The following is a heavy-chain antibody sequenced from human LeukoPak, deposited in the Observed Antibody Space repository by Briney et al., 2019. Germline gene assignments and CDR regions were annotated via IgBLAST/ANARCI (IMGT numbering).Heavy chain of an antibody. CDR3: ARGYSGYTY. Sequence: GGSLRLSCVASGFTFSNYWMAWVRQAPGKGLEWVANIKQDGSDKYYVDSVKGRFTISRDNAKNSLYLQMNSLRGEDTAVYYCARGYSGYTYWGQGTLVTVSS. D-gene: IGHD5-12*01. V-gene: IGHV3-7*01. CDR1: GFTFSNYW. CDR2: IKQDGSDK. J-gene: IGHJ4*02.